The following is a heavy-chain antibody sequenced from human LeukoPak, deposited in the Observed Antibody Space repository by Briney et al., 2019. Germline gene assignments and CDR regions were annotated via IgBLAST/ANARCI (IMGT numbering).Heavy chain of an antibody. D-gene: IGHD3-10*01. Sequence: GGSLRLSCAASGFTFSSYAMTWVRQAPGQGLEWVSGITSGGGTYYADSVKGRFTISRDNSKNTLYVQMNSLRAEDTALYCCAKSVGSGSYYNNDCWGQGTLVTVSS. V-gene: IGHV3-23*01. J-gene: IGHJ4*02. CDR1: GFTFSSYA. CDR3: AKSVGSGSYYNNDC. CDR2: ITSGGGT.